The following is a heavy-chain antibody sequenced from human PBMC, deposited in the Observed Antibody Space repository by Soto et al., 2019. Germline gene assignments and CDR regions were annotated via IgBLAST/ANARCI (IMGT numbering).Heavy chain of an antibody. V-gene: IGHV3-66*01. Sequence: EVQLVDSGGDLVQPGGSLRLSCAASGFTVSSSHMSWVRQAPGKGLEWVSVIYTDGNTFYADSVKGRFTMSRDNSKNRLWLQMNSLRTEDTAVYYCARGPGGESAGGLDPWGQGNLVTVS. D-gene: IGHD3-16*01. CDR1: GFTVSSSH. J-gene: IGHJ5*02. CDR2: IYTDGNT. CDR3: ARGPGGESAGGLDP.